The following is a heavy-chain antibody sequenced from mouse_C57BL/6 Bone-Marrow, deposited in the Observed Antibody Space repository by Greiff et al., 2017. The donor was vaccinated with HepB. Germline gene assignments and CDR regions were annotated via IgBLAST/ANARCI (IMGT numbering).Heavy chain of an antibody. J-gene: IGHJ1*03. V-gene: IGHV1-20*01. D-gene: IGHD1-1*01. CDR1: GYSFTGYF. Sequence: EVKLQEPGPELVKPGDSVKISCKASGYSFTGYFMNWVMQSHGKSLEWIGRINPYNGDTFYNQKFKGKATLTVDKSSSTAHMELRSLTSEDSAVYYCARSDYYGSSYDYFDVWGTGTTVTVSS. CDR3: ARSDYYGSSYDYFDV. CDR2: INPYNGDT.